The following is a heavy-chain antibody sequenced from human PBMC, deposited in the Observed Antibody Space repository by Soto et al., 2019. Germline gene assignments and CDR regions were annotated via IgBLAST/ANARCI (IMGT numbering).Heavy chain of an antibody. D-gene: IGHD6-19*01. CDR3: AKGSASTYYFDS. J-gene: IGHJ4*02. V-gene: IGHV3-23*01. CDR2: ISRSGGST. CDR1: GVTFSTYA. Sequence: EVQLLESGGGLVQPGGSLRLSCAASGVTFSTYAMSWVRQAPGKGLEWVSAISRSGGSTYYADSVKGRFTVSRDNPENMLYLQRNSLRAEDTAVYFCAKGSASTYYFDSWGQGTLVTVSS.